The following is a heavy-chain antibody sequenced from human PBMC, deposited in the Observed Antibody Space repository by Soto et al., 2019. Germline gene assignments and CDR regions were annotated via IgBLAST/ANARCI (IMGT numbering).Heavy chain of an antibody. V-gene: IGHV1-18*01. J-gene: IGHJ5*02. D-gene: IGHD3-22*01. CDR2: ISAYNGNT. Sequence: QVQLVQSGAEVKKPGASVKVSCKASGYTFTSYGISWVRQAPGQGLEWMGWISAYNGNTNYAQKLQGRVTMTTDTSTSXXYMELRSLRSDDTAVYYCARGAYYYDSSGYSWFDPWGQGTLVTVSS. CDR1: GYTFTSYG. CDR3: ARGAYYYDSSGYSWFDP.